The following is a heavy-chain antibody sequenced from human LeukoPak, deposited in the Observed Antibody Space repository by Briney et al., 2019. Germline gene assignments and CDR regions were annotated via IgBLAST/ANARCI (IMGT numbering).Heavy chain of an antibody. J-gene: IGHJ4*02. CDR3: AKDLSPYAPGNKTYDY. CDR1: GFPLHNYY. V-gene: IGHV3-21*04. Sequence: GSPRPSRAALGFPLHNYYMKRVRQAPGKGLEGVSSISSSSSYIYYADSVKGRFTISRDKSNHTLYLQMNSLRAEDTAVYYCAKDLSPYAPGNKTYDYWGQGTLVTVSS. D-gene: IGHD3-10*01. CDR2: ISSSSSYI.